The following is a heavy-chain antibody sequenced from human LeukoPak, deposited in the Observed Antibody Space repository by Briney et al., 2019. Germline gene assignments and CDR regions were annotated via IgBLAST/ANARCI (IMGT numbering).Heavy chain of an antibody. D-gene: IGHD1-14*01. Sequence: AGGSLRLSCAASGFTFSNAWMSWVRQAPGKGLEWVGRIKSKTDGGTTDYAAPVKGRFTISRDDSKNTLYLQMNSLKTEDTGVYYCTTGITLRARPLDYWGQGTLVTVSS. CDR1: GFTFSNAW. V-gene: IGHV3-15*01. CDR2: IKSKTDGGTT. J-gene: IGHJ4*02. CDR3: TTGITLRARPLDY.